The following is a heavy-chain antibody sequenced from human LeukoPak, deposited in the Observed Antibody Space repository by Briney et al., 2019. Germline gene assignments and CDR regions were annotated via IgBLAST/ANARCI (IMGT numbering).Heavy chain of an antibody. CDR1: HGSISSYF. Sequence: SETLSLICTVSHGSISSYFWSWIRQPAGKGLEWIGRIFTSGSTNYNPSPKSRVTISVDKSKNQLSLKLTSVTAADSAVYYCSRLITGTDYYYYYMDVWGKGTTVTVSS. CDR2: IFTSGST. CDR3: SRLITGTDYYYYYMDV. J-gene: IGHJ6*03. D-gene: IGHD1/OR15-1a*01. V-gene: IGHV4-4*07.